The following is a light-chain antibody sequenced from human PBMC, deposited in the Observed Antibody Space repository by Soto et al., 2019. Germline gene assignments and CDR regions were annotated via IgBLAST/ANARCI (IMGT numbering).Light chain of an antibody. CDR3: SSYISSSTYV. J-gene: IGLJ1*01. CDR2: EVS. Sequence: SVLTQPASVSGSPGQSITISCTGTSSDVGGYNYVSWYQQHPGKAPKLMIYEVSHRPSGVSNRFSGSKSGNTASLTISGLQAEDEADYYCSSYISSSTYVFGTGTKGTVL. V-gene: IGLV2-14*01. CDR1: SSDVGGYNY.